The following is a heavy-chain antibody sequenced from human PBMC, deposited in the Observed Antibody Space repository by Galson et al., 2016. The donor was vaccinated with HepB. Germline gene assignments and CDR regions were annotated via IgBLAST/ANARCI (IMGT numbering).Heavy chain of an antibody. CDR3: AKISAACTTASCYFDYYYYGLDV. V-gene: IGHV3-30*18. J-gene: IGHJ6*02. D-gene: IGHD2-2*01. Sequence: SLRLSCAASGFTFSNYGMHWVRQAPGQGLEWVAVISYDGTKTFYADTVKGRFTISRDNSRDTLYLQMNSLRAEDPSIYYCAKISAACTTASCYFDYYYYGLDVWGQGTTVTVSS. CDR1: GFTFSNYG. CDR2: ISYDGTKT.